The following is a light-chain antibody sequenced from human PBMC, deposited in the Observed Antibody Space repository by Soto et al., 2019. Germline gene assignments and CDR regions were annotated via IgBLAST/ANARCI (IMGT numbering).Light chain of an antibody. V-gene: IGKV1-5*01. CDR3: QQYMT. Sequence: DIQMTQSPSTLSASVGDRVTITCRASQIISSWLAWYQQKPGKAPKLLIYDASSLETGVPSRFSGSRSGTEFTLTINSLQPEDFATYYCQQYMTFGQGTKVGIK. CDR2: DAS. CDR1: QIISSW. J-gene: IGKJ1*01.